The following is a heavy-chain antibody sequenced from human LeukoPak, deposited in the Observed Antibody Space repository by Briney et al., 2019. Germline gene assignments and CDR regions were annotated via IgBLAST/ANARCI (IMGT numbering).Heavy chain of an antibody. D-gene: IGHD1-14*01. CDR2: IKKQDGDEK. CDR1: GFTFSSYW. J-gene: IGHJ6*02. CDR3: ARENRYGMDV. Sequence: GGSLRLSCAASGFTFSSYWMSWVRQAPGKGLEWVANIKKQDGDEKNYVDSVKGRFTISRDNAKNSLYLQTSSLRAEDTAVYYCARENRYGMDVWGQGTTVTVSS. V-gene: IGHV3-7*01.